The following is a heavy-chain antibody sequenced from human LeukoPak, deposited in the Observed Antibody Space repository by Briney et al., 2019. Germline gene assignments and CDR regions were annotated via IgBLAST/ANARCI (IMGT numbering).Heavy chain of an antibody. J-gene: IGHJ4*02. CDR2: IKQNGGEK. Sequence: GGSLRLSCAASGFTFTFCWMSWVRHTPGKGLQGVTSIKQNGGEKFYAVSVKGRFTISRDNAKNSLYLQLNSLRAEDTAVYYCARVRGVTRYFDSWGQGILVTVSS. V-gene: IGHV3-7*01. D-gene: IGHD4-23*01. CDR1: GFTFTFCW. CDR3: ARVRGVTRYFDS.